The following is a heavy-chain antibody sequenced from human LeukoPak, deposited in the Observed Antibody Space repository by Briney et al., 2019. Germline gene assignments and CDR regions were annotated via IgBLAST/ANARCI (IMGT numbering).Heavy chain of an antibody. J-gene: IGHJ6*02. D-gene: IGHD2-2*01. CDR3: ARGSYCSSSTSCYDYGMDV. V-gene: IGHV1-69*13. CDR1: GGTFRSYG. Sequence: ASVTVSCKASGGTFRSYGLNWVRQAPGQGLEWMGGFIPLLGTAKYAQKLQGRVTITADESTSTGYMELSSLRYEDTAVYYCARGSYCSSSTSCYDYGMDVWGQGTTVTVSS. CDR2: FIPLLGTA.